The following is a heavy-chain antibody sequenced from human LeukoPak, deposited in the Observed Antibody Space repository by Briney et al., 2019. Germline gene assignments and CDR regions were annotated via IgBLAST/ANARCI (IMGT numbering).Heavy chain of an antibody. D-gene: IGHD1-14*01. Sequence: GGSLRLSCAASGFTVITNDMTWVRQAPGKGLDWVSVLYNDSNTKYADSVQGRFTISRDNSKTTLYLEMNSLSPDDTAVYYCARGVEPLAANTLAYWGQGTLVTVSS. J-gene: IGHJ4*02. CDR1: GFTVITND. CDR2: LYNDSNT. V-gene: IGHV3-53*01. CDR3: ARGVEPLAANTLAY.